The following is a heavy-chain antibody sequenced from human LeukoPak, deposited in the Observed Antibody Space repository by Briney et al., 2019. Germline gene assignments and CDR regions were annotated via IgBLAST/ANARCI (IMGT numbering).Heavy chain of an antibody. V-gene: IGHV3-9*01. D-gene: IGHD1-26*01. CDR1: GFTFDDYA. Sequence: ESGRSLRLSRAASGFTFDDYAMHWVRHAPGKGLEWVSGISWNSGIIGYGDSVKGRFTISRDNAKNSLYLQMNSLRAEDTALYFCAKDTTSGSYLYFDYWGQGALVTVSS. CDR3: AKDTTSGSYLYFDY. CDR2: ISWNSGII. J-gene: IGHJ4*02.